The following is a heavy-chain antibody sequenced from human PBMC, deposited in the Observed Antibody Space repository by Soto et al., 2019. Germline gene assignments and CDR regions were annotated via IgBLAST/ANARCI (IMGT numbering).Heavy chain of an antibody. CDR3: ARTTTYYYGSGSYYETYGDAFDI. Sequence: RQPPGKGLEWIGEINHSGSTNYNPSLKSRVTISVDTSKNQFSLKLSSVTAADTAVYYCARTTTYYYGSGSYYETYGDAFDIWGQGKMVTVSS. V-gene: IGHV4-34*01. D-gene: IGHD3-10*01. CDR2: INHSGST. J-gene: IGHJ3*02.